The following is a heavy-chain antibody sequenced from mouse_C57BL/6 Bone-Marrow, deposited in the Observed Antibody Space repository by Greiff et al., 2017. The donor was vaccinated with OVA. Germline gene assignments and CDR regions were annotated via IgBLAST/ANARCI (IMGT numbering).Heavy chain of an antibody. CDR2: INPNNGGT. V-gene: IGHV1-26*01. D-gene: IGHD1-1*01. Sequence: VQLQQSGPELVKPGASVKISCKASGYTFTDYYMNWVKQSHGKSLEWIGDINPNNGGTSYNQKFKGKATLTVDKSSSTAYMELRSLTSEDSAVYYCAREITTVVAPMDYWGQGTSVTGSS. J-gene: IGHJ4*01. CDR1: GYTFTDYY. CDR3: AREITTVVAPMDY.